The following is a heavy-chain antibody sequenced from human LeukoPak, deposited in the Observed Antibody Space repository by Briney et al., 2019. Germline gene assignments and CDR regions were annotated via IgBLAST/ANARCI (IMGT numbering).Heavy chain of an antibody. CDR3: ARVPRRGGSNWFDH. Sequence: ASVKVSCKASGYTFTGYYMHWVRQAPGQGFEWMGWINPNSGGTNYAQKFQGRFTMTRDTSISTAYMELSRLRSDDTAVYYCARVPRRGGSNWFDHWGQGTLVTVSS. CDR1: GYTFTGYY. D-gene: IGHD2-15*01. J-gene: IGHJ5*02. V-gene: IGHV1-2*02. CDR2: INPNSGGT.